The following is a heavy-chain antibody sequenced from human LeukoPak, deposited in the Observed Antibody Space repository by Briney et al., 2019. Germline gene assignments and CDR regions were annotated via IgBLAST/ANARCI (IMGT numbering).Heavy chain of an antibody. V-gene: IGHV4-30-2*01. CDR1: GGSISSGGYP. CDR2: IYHSGST. Sequence: PSQTLSLTCAVSGGSISSGGYPWSWIRQPPGKGLEWIGYIYHSGSTYYNPSLKSRVTISVDRSKNQFSLKLSSVTAADTAVYYCARGWRDYLFDYWGQGTLVTVSS. J-gene: IGHJ4*02. CDR3: ARGWRDYLFDY. D-gene: IGHD5-24*01.